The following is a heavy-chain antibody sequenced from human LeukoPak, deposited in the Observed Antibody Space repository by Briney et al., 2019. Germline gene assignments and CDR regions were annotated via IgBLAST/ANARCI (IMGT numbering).Heavy chain of an antibody. J-gene: IGHJ3*01. CDR2: ISYAGST. CDR3: ARQDYQVLLGAFDA. V-gene: IGHV4-39*01. D-gene: IGHD2-2*01. Sequence: PSETLSLTCTVADDSISNSDYYWGWIRQPPGKGLEWMASISYAGSTYYDPSLKSRVTISVDSSNNQFSLKLTSVTAADTALYYCARQDYQVLLGAFDAWGQGAMVTVSS. CDR1: DDSISNSDYY.